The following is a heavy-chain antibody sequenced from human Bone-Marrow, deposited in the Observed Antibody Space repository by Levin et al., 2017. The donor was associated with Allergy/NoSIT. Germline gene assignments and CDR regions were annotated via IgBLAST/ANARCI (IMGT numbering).Heavy chain of an antibody. CDR3: ARDLGYSGYDPRLPDAFDI. Sequence: SETLSLTCTVSGGSISSGDYYWSWIRQPPGKGLEWIGYIYYSGSTYYNPSLKSRVTISVDTSKNQFSLKLSSVTAADTAVYYCARDLGYSGYDPRLPDAFDIWGQGTMVTVSS. V-gene: IGHV4-30-4*01. D-gene: IGHD5-12*01. CDR1: GGSISSGDYY. CDR2: IYYSGST. J-gene: IGHJ3*02.